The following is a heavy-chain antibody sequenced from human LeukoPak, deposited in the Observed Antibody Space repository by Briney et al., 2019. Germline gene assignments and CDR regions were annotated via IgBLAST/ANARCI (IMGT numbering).Heavy chain of an antibody. CDR3: ARAVIRGIHFDY. D-gene: IGHD3-10*01. CDR2: INPNSGGT. CDR1: GYTFTGYY. J-gene: IGHJ4*02. Sequence: ASVKVSCKASGYTFTGYYMHWVRQAPGQGLEWMGWINPNSGGTNHAQKFQGRVTMTRDTSISAAYMELSSLRSDDTAVYYCARAVIRGIHFDYWGQGALVTVSS. V-gene: IGHV1-2*02.